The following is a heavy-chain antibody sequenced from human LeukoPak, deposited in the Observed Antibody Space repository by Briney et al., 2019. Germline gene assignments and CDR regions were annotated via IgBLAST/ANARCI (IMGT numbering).Heavy chain of an antibody. CDR2: IKQDGSEK. D-gene: IGHD2-21*01. CDR3: AREMSVLGVPPFDY. CDR1: GFTFSSYW. V-gene: IGHV3-7*01. Sequence: GSLRLSCAASGFTFSSYWMSWVRQAPGKGLEWVANIKQDGSEKYYVDSVKGRFTISRDNAKNSLYLQMNSLRAEDTAVYYCAREMSVLGVPPFDYWGQGTLVTVSS. J-gene: IGHJ4*02.